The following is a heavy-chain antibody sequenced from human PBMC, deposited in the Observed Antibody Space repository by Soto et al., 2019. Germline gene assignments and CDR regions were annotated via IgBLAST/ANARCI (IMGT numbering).Heavy chain of an antibody. Sequence: ASVKVSCKASGYTFSSYDIHWVRQAPGQGLEWMGWTNPNSGNTGYAQKFQGRVTMTEDTSTDTAYMELSSLRSEDTAVYYCATYSYYYDSSGYYQKYFQHWGQGTLVTVSS. V-gene: IGHV1-8*01. CDR1: GYTFSSYD. J-gene: IGHJ1*01. D-gene: IGHD3-22*01. CDR2: TNPNSGNT. CDR3: ATYSYYYDSSGYYQKYFQH.